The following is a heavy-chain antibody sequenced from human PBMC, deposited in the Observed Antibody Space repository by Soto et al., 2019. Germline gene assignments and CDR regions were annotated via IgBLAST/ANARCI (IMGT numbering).Heavy chain of an antibody. V-gene: IGHV4-34*01. CDR1: GGSFSGYY. Sequence: PSETLSLTCAVYGGSFSGYYWSWIRQPPGKGLEWIGEINHSGSTNYNPSLKSRVTISVDTSKNQFSLKLSSVTAADTAVYYCARERLPAAMGYFDYWGQGTLVTVSS. CDR2: INHSGST. CDR3: ARERLPAAMGYFDY. J-gene: IGHJ4*02. D-gene: IGHD2-2*01.